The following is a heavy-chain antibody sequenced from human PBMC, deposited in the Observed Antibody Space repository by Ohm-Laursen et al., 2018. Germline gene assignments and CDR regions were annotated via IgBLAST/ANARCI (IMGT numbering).Heavy chain of an antibody. J-gene: IGHJ5*02. CDR1: GFTFSSYA. Sequence: SLRLSCSASGFTFSSYAMSWVRQAPGKGLEWVANIKQDGSVEYYVDSVKGRFTISRDNAKNSLYLQMSSLRAEDTAVYYCARGSFDPWGQGTLVTVSS. CDR2: IKQDGSVE. V-gene: IGHV3-7*01. CDR3: ARGSFDP.